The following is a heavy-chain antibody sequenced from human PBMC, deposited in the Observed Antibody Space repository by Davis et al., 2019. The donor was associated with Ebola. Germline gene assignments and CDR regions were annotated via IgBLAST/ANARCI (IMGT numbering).Heavy chain of an antibody. D-gene: IGHD4-11*01. CDR2: ISSIGRTI. J-gene: IGHJ4*02. Sequence: GESLKISCAASGFTFSGFEMNWVRQAPGTGLEWVSYISSIGRTIYYADSVKGRFTISRDNADNSLYLQMNSLRAEDTAVYYCARGKMTTLSLLGYYFDYWGQGTLVTVSS. CDR3: ARGKMTTLSLLGYYFDY. V-gene: IGHV3-48*03. CDR1: GFTFSGFE.